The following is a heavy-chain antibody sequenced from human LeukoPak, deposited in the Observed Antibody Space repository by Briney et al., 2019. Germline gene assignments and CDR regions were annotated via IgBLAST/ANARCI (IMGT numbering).Heavy chain of an antibody. Sequence: GGSLRLSCAASGFTFSSYEMNWVRQAPGKGLEWVSYISSSGSTIYYADSVKGRFTISRDNAKNSLYLQMNSLRAEDTAVYYCARATIVPAATGDYWGQGTLVIVSS. J-gene: IGHJ4*02. CDR3: ARATIVPAATGDY. CDR1: GFTFSSYE. D-gene: IGHD2-2*01. CDR2: ISSSGSTI. V-gene: IGHV3-48*03.